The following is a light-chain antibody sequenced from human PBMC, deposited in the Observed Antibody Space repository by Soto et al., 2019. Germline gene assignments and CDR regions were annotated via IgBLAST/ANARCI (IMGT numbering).Light chain of an antibody. CDR2: EGR. CDR1: SSDVGGHNH. Sequence: QSVLTQPASVSGSPGQSITISCTGSSSDVGGHNHVSWYQQHPGKAPKLIIYEGRERPSGVSDRFSGSKSDNAASLTISALQTEDEAAYFCLSYGKVFGTGTQLTVL. CDR3: LSYGKV. V-gene: IGLV2-23*01. J-gene: IGLJ1*01.